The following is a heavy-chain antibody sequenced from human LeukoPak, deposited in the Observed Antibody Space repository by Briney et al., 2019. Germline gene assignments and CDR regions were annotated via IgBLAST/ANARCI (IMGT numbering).Heavy chain of an antibody. CDR3: ARGREFDY. CDR2: INHSGRT. CDR1: GGSFSGYY. D-gene: IGHD1-26*01. J-gene: IGHJ4*02. V-gene: IGHV4-34*01. Sequence: SETLSLTCAVYGGSFSGYYWSWIRQPPGKGLEGIGEINHSGRTNYNPSLKSRVTISVDTSKNQFSLTLSSVTAADTAVYYCARGREFDYWGQGTLVTVSS.